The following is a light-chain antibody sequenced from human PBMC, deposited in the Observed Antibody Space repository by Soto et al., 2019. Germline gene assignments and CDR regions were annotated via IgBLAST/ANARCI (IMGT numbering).Light chain of an antibody. CDR3: QQYHSWPPRT. J-gene: IGKJ1*01. CDR2: DAS. Sequence: VLTQSPATLSLSPGERATLSWRXSQSVGNYVAWYQQKPGQAPRLLIYDASNRATGIPARFSGSGSGTEFTLTISSLQSEDFAVYYCQQYHSWPPRTLGQGTKVDIK. V-gene: IGKV3D-15*01. CDR1: QSVGNY.